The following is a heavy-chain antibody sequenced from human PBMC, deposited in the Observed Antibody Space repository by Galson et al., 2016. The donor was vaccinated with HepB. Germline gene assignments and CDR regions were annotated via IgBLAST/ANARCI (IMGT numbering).Heavy chain of an antibody. Sequence: SLRLSCAASGFTFSSYGVHWVRQAPGKGLEWVAVIWYDGSNKYYADSVKGRFTISRDNSKNTLYMQMNSLRAEVTAVYYCARGGELRGVYYYYGMDVWGQGTTVTVPS. CDR1: GFTFSSYG. CDR3: ARGGELRGVYYYYGMDV. V-gene: IGHV3-33*01. D-gene: IGHD1-26*01. CDR2: IWYDGSNK. J-gene: IGHJ6*02.